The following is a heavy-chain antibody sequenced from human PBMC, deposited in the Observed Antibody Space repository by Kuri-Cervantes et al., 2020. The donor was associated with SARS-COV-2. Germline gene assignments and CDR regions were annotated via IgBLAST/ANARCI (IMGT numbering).Heavy chain of an antibody. Sequence: ASEKVSCKVSGYTLTELSMHWVRQAPGKGLEWMGGFDPEDGETIYAQQFQGRVTITEDTSTDTAYMERSSLSSEDTAVYYCATDFVLVRGALWFDPWGQGTLVTVSS. CDR3: ATDFVLVRGALWFDP. D-gene: IGHD3-10*01. CDR2: FDPEDGET. V-gene: IGHV1-24*01. CDR1: GYTLTELS. J-gene: IGHJ5*02.